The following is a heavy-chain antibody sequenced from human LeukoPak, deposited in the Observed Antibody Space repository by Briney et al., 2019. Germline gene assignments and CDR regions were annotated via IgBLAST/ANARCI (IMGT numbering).Heavy chain of an antibody. CDR3: ARGDDSSGYYYGFGY. V-gene: IGHV1-69*04. CDR2: IIPILGIA. Sequence: ASVKVSCKASGGTFSSYAISWVRQAPGQGLEWMGRIIPILGIANYAQKFQGRVTITADKSTSTAYMDLSSLRSEDTAVYYCARGDDSSGYYYGFGYWGQGTLVTVSS. J-gene: IGHJ4*02. CDR1: GGTFSSYA. D-gene: IGHD3-22*01.